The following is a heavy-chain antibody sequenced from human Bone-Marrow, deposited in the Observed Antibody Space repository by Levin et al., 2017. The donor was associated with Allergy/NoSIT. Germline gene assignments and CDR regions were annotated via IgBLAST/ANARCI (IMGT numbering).Heavy chain of an antibody. J-gene: IGHJ4*02. CDR1: ENSFSTYW. D-gene: IGHD3-3*01. CDR3: ARHPGRHGAFDFYFDS. V-gene: IGHV5-51*01. CDR2: IYPGDSDT. Sequence: KNGESLKISCHGSENSFSTYWIAWVRQLPGKGLEWMGIIYPGDSDTRYSPSFQGQVIISVDMSINTAYLQWSSLKASDTATYFCARHPGRHGAFDFYFDSWGQGTLVTVAS.